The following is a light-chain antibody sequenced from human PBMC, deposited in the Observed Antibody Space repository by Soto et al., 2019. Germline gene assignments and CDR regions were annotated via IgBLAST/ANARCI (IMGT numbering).Light chain of an antibody. CDR1: QTITTW. Sequence: DTRVTQSPLTLSASVGDRLTITCRASQTITTWMAWYQQKPGKXSKXXIYKASTLKSGVPSRFRGSGSGTEFTLTISSLQPDDFATYECQHYNSYSEAFGQGTKVDIK. J-gene: IGKJ1*01. CDR2: KAS. CDR3: QHYNSYSEA. V-gene: IGKV1-5*03.